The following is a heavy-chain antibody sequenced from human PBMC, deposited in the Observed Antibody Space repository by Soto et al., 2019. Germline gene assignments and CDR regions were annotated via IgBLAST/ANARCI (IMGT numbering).Heavy chain of an antibody. CDR3: AKEWTPRRAFDY. Sequence: GGSLRLSCAVSGLMSRSFSMSWVRQAPGKGLEWISSISGSGGKTFYADSVKGRFTFSRDNYKNTLYLEMNNLRVDDTAVYFCAKEWTPRRAFDYWGQGTLVTVS. CDR2: ISGSGGKT. V-gene: IGHV3-23*01. D-gene: IGHD5-12*01. J-gene: IGHJ4*02. CDR1: GLMSRSFS.